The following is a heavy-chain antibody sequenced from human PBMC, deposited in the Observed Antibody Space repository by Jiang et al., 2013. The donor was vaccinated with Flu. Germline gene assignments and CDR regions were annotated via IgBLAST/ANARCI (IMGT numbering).Heavy chain of an antibody. CDR3: AHGPAYYDILTGYYGGYFDY. CDR1: GFSLTTSGVS. Sequence: KPTQTLTLTCTFSGFSLTTSGVSVAWIRQPPGKALEWLALIYWDDDKRYSPSLKSRLTITKDTSKKQVVLTMTNMDPVDTATYYCAHGPAYYDILTGYYGGYFDYWGQGTLVTVSS. D-gene: IGHD3-9*01. CDR2: IYWDDDK. J-gene: IGHJ4*02. V-gene: IGHV2-5*02.